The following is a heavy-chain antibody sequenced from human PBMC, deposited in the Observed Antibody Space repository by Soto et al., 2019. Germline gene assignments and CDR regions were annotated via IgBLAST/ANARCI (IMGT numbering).Heavy chain of an antibody. Sequence: GALRLSCAASGFTVSSNYMSWVRQAPGKGLEWVSVIYSGGSTYYADSVKGRFTISRDNSKNTLYLQVNSLRAEDTAVYYCARDPRGVTTFFDYWGQGTLVTVSS. D-gene: IGHD4-17*01. CDR1: GFTVSSNY. CDR3: ARDPRGVTTFFDY. V-gene: IGHV3-66*01. J-gene: IGHJ4*02. CDR2: IYSGGST.